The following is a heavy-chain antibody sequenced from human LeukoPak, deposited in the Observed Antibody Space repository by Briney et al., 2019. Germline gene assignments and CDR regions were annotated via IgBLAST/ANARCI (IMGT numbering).Heavy chain of an antibody. CDR1: GYTFSNYG. V-gene: IGHV1-18*01. CDR3: ASLKNYYDSSGYLVTDAFDI. J-gene: IGHJ3*02. D-gene: IGHD3-22*01. Sequence: ASVKVSCKASGYTFSNYGINWVRQALGQGLEWMGWISGYNGNTNYAQKLQGRVTMTTDTSTSTAYMELRSLRSDDTAVYYCASLKNYYDSSGYLVTDAFDIWGQGTMVTVSS. CDR2: ISGYNGNT.